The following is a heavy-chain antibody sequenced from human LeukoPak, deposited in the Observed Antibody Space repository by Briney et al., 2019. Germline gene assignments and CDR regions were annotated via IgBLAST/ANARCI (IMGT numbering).Heavy chain of an antibody. CDR3: AKDRGYCSSTSCSYYYYGMDV. Sequence: GGSLRLSCAASGFTFSSYGMHWVRQAPGKGLEWVAVISYDGSNKYYADSVKGRFTISRDNSKNTLYLQMNSLRAEDTAVYHCAKDRGYCSSTSCSYYYYGMDVWGQGTTVTVSS. CDR1: GFTFSSYG. CDR2: ISYDGSNK. V-gene: IGHV3-30*18. J-gene: IGHJ6*02. D-gene: IGHD2-2*01.